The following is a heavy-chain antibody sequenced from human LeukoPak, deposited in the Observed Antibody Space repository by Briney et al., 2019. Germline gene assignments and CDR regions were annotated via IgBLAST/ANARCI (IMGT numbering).Heavy chain of an antibody. J-gene: IGHJ4*02. D-gene: IGHD3-22*01. CDR1: GGSISSSSDY. CDR2: ISYSGST. V-gene: IGHV4-39*01. Sequence: ETLSLTCTVSGGSISSSSDYWGWIRQAPGKGLDWIGAISYSGSTDYNPSLKSRVTISADMSKSQFSLKLSSVTAADTAVYYCARVNYYDSSGYYLNYFDYWGQGTLVTVSS. CDR3: ARVNYYDSSGYYLNYFDY.